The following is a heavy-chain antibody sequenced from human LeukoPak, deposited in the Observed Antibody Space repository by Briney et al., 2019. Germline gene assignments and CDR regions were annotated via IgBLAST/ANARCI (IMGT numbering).Heavy chain of an antibody. D-gene: IGHD3-22*01. Sequence: GGSLRLSCAASGFTVSSYWMSWVRQAPGKGLEGVANIKQAGSEKYYVDSVKGRFTTSRDNAKNSLYLQMTSLRAEDTAVYYCARDPYDSSGYDWFDPWGQGTLVTVSS. CDR1: GFTVSSYW. CDR3: ARDPYDSSGYDWFDP. J-gene: IGHJ5*02. CDR2: IKQAGSEK. V-gene: IGHV3-7*01.